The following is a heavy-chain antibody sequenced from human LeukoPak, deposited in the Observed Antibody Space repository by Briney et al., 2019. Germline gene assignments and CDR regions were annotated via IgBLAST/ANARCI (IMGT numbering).Heavy chain of an antibody. CDR1: GYNLNTYH. D-gene: IGHD1-26*01. V-gene: IGHV1-46*02. CDR3: ARGLASHFDY. Sequence: ASVKVSCKASGYNLNTYHMHWVRQAPGQGLEWMGIITSTGTTTICAQKFQGRVTMTRDTSTSTVYMDLSSLRSDDTAVYYCARGLASHFDYWGQGTLVTVSS. CDR2: ITSTGTTT. J-gene: IGHJ4*02.